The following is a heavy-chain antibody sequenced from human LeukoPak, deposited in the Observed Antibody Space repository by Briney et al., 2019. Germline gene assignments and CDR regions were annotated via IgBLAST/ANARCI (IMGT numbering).Heavy chain of an antibody. D-gene: IGHD6-13*01. J-gene: IGHJ1*01. CDR3: ANRIAAAEGYFQH. V-gene: IGHV3-23*01. CDR1: GFTFSSYA. CDR2: ISGSGGST. Sequence: PGGSLRLSCAASGFTFSSYAMSWVRQAPGKGLEWVSAISGSGGSTYYADSVKGRFAISRDNSKNTLYLQMNSLRAEDTAVYYCANRIAAAEGYFQHWGQGTLVTVSS.